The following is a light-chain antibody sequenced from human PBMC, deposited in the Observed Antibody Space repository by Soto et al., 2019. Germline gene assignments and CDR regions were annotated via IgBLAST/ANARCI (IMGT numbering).Light chain of an antibody. Sequence: DIQMTQSPSSLSASVGDRVTITCRASQGISNYLAWYQQKPGKVPKLLIYAASTLQSGVPSRFSGSGSGTDFTLTIRNLQPEDVATYSCQKYNSAPWTFGQGTKVEIK. V-gene: IGKV1-27*01. J-gene: IGKJ1*01. CDR3: QKYNSAPWT. CDR1: QGISNY. CDR2: AAS.